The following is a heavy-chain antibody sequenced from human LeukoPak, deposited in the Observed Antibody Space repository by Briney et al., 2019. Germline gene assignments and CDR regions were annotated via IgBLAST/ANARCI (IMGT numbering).Heavy chain of an antibody. Sequence: PSETLSLTCTVSGGSISSYYWNWIRQPPGKGLEWIGYIYYSGSTNYNPSLKSRVTISVDASKNQFSLKLSSVTAADTAVYFCARQLRGEAVAGHLQPFDYWGQGTLVTVSS. D-gene: IGHD6-19*01. V-gene: IGHV4-59*08. CDR3: ARQLRGEAVAGHLQPFDY. CDR1: GGSISSYY. J-gene: IGHJ4*02. CDR2: IYYSGST.